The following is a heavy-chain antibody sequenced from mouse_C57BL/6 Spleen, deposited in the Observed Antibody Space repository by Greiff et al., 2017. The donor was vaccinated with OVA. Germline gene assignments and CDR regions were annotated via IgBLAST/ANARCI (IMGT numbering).Heavy chain of an antibody. Sequence: VQLQQSGAELVRPGASVTLSCKASGYTFTDYEMHWVKQTPVHGLEWIGAIDPETGGTAYNQKFKGMAILTADKSSSTAYMELRSLTSEDSAVYYCTRGGRGYFDVWGTGTTVTVSS. D-gene: IGHD3-3*01. CDR1: GYTFTDYE. V-gene: IGHV1-15*01. J-gene: IGHJ1*03. CDR2: IDPETGGT. CDR3: TRGGRGYFDV.